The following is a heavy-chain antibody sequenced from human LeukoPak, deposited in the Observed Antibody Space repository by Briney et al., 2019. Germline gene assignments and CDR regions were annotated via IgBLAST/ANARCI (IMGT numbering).Heavy chain of an antibody. D-gene: IGHD3-10*01. Sequence: PSETLSLTCTVSGGSISSSSYYWGWIRQPPGKGLEWIGSIYYSGSTYYNPSLKSRVTISVDTSKNQFSLKLSSVTAADTAVYYCAREGLSITMVRAAADYGAFDYWGQGTLVTVSS. V-gene: IGHV4-39*07. CDR2: IYYSGST. CDR1: GGSISSSSYY. CDR3: AREGLSITMVRAAADYGAFDY. J-gene: IGHJ4*02.